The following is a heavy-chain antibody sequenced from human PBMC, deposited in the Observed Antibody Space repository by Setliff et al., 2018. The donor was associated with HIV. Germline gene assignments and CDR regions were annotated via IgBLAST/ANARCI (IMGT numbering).Heavy chain of an antibody. CDR2: IYSSGTT. V-gene: IGHV4-59*11. D-gene: IGHD2-15*01. J-gene: IGHJ4*02. CDR3: VVYFGGNGGRGL. CDR1: GGSISGQY. Sequence: SETLSLTCTVSGGSISGQYWSWFRQPPGKNMEWIASIYSSGTTNYNPSLRSRVIISVDTPRNQFSLRVTSVTAADTAHYFCVVYFGGNGGRGLWGQGTLVTVSS.